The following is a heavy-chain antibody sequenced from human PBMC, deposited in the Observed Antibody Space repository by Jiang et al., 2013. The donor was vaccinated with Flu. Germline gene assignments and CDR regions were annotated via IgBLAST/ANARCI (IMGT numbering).Heavy chain of an antibody. J-gene: IGHJ4*02. CDR1: GYTLTSYD. CDR3: ARTRTTTIFGVDLDY. V-gene: IGHV1-8*01. Sequence: ASGYTLTSYDINWVRQATGQGLEWMGWMNPNSGNTGYAQKFQGRVTMTRNTSISTAYMELSSLRSEDTAVYYCARTRTTTIFGVDLDYWGQGTLVTVSS. CDR2: MNPNSGNT. D-gene: IGHD3-3*01.